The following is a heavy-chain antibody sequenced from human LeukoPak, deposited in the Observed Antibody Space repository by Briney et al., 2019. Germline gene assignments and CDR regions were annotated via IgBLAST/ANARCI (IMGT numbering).Heavy chain of an antibody. Sequence: GGSLRLSCAASGFTFSSYAMSWVRQAPGNGREWVSAISGSGSSTYYADSVKGRFTISRDNCKNTLYMQMNSLRAEDTGVYYCAKDHFWLAWGQGTLVTVSS. CDR1: GFTFSSYA. CDR2: ISGSGSST. CDR3: AKDHFWLA. V-gene: IGHV3-23*01. J-gene: IGHJ4*02. D-gene: IGHD3-9*01.